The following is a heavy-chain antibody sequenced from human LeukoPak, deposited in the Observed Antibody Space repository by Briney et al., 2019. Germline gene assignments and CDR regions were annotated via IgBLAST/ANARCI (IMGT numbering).Heavy chain of an antibody. J-gene: IGHJ4*02. Sequence: LETLSLTCTVSGGSITSRDYYWAWIRQPPGEGLQWIGSIDYTAKTFYSPSLKSRVTISVDTSTNHFTLKLRSVTAADTAVYYCARHVLWYGSSRYFFDYWGQGSLVTVSS. D-gene: IGHD3-9*01. CDR1: GGSITSRDYY. CDR2: IDYTAKT. V-gene: IGHV4-39*01. CDR3: ARHVLWYGSSRYFFDY.